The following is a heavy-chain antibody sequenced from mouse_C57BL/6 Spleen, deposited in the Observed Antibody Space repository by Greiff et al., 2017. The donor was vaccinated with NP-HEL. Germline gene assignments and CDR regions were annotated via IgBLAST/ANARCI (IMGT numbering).Heavy chain of an antibody. CDR2: IHPNSGST. CDR1: GYTFTSYW. V-gene: IGHV1-64*01. Sequence: QVQLQQPGAELVKPGASVKLSCKASGYTFTSYWMHWVKQRPGQGLAWIGMIHPNSGSTNYNEKFKSKATLTVDKSSSTAYMQLSSLTSEDSAVYYCARCIYYDYDEGSGFAYWGQGTLVTVSA. J-gene: IGHJ3*01. D-gene: IGHD2-4*01. CDR3: ARCIYYDYDEGSGFAY.